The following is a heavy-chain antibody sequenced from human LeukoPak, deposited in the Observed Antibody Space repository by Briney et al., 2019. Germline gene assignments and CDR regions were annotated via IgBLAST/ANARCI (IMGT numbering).Heavy chain of an antibody. CDR2: IYYSGST. CDR3: ARRYSVDTAMVPYFDY. CDR1: GFTFSDYA. V-gene: IGHV4-59*08. D-gene: IGHD5-18*01. Sequence: GSLRLSCAASGFTFSDYAMTWVRQAPGKGLEWIGYIYYSGSTNYNPSLKSRVTISVDTSKNQFSLKLSSVTAADTAVYYCARRYSVDTAMVPYFDYWGQGTLVTVSS. J-gene: IGHJ4*02.